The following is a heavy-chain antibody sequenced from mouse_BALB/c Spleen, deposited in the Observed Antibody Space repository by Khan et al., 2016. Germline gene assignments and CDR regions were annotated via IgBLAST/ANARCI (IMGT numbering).Heavy chain of an antibody. CDR2: ISYSGST. Sequence: EVKLLESGPSLVKPSQTLSLTCSVTGDSITSGYWNWIRKFPGNKLEYMGYISYSGSTYYNPYLKSRFSITRDTSKNQFYLQLKSVTTEDTATYFGATYNGYYFAYWGQGTTLTVSS. CDR1: GDSITSGY. D-gene: IGHD2-2*01. V-gene: IGHV3-8*02. CDR3: ATYNGYYFAY. J-gene: IGHJ2*01.